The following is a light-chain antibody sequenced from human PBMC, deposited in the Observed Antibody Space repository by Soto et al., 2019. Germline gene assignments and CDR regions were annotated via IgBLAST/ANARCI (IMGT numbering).Light chain of an antibody. CDR1: QSVSSH. CDR3: QHYDVWPLT. Sequence: EIVLTQSPATLSVSPGGGATLSCRASQSVSSHLAWYQQKPGQGPRLPIYDASTRATGIPARFSGSGSGTEFTLTISSLQSEDFGVYYCQHYDVWPLTFGQGTKVDI. J-gene: IGKJ1*01. V-gene: IGKV3-15*01. CDR2: DAS.